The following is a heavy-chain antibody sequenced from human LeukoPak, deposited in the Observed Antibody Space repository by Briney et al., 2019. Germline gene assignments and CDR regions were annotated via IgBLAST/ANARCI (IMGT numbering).Heavy chain of an antibody. V-gene: IGHV3-7*03. J-gene: IGHJ6*02. CDR2: IKQDGSEK. D-gene: IGHD3-16*01. Sequence: GGSLRLSCTASGFTFSSYWMSWVRQAPGKGLEWVANIKQDGSEKYYVDSVKGRFTISRDNAKNSLYLQMSNLRAEDTAVYFCARGGGLDVWGQGATVTVSS. CDR1: GFTFSSYW. CDR3: ARGGGLDV.